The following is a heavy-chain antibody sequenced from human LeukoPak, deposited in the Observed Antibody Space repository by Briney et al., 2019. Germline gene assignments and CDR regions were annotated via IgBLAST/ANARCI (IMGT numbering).Heavy chain of an antibody. CDR2: IYPADSDT. CDR1: GYIFTHYW. D-gene: IGHD3-10*01. CDR3: ARQSRDGSKTRGYYFDY. Sequence: GESLKISCQVSGYIFTHYWIGWVRQMPGKGLESMGIIYPADSDTTHSPSFQGQVTISADKSISTVYLQWSSPKASDTAMYYCARQSRDGSKTRGYYFDYWGQGTLVTVSS. V-gene: IGHV5-51*01. J-gene: IGHJ4*02.